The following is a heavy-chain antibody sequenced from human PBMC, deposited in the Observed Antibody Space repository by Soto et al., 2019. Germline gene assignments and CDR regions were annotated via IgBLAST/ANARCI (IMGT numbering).Heavy chain of an antibody. CDR2: IYSGGST. Sequence: EVQLVESGGGLVQPGGSLRLSCAASGFTVSSNYMSWVRQAPGKGLEWVSVIYSGGSTYYADSVKGRFTISRDNSKNTLYLQMNSLRAEDTAVYYCARDVLKLVAAAGGYGMDVWGQGTTVTVSS. J-gene: IGHJ6*02. CDR1: GFTVSSNY. CDR3: ARDVLKLVAAAGGYGMDV. V-gene: IGHV3-66*01. D-gene: IGHD6-13*01.